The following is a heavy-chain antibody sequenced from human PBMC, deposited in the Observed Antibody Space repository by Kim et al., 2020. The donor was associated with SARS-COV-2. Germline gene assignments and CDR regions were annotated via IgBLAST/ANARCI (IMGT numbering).Heavy chain of an antibody. Sequence: GESLKISCKGSGYSFTSYWIGWVRQMPGKGLEWMGIIYPGDSDTRYSPSFQGQVTISADKSISTAYLQWSSLKASDTAMYYCALPAGITGTRDAFDIWGQGTMVTVSS. CDR1: GYSFTSYW. V-gene: IGHV5-51*01. J-gene: IGHJ3*02. CDR2: IYPGDSDT. CDR3: ALPAGITGTRDAFDI. D-gene: IGHD1-7*01.